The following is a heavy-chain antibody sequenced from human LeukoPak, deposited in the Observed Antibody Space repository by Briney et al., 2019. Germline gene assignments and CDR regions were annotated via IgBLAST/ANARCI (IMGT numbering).Heavy chain of an antibody. J-gene: IGHJ4*02. CDR1: GGTFSSYA. D-gene: IGHD2-15*01. CDR3: ARGYCSGGSCPPFDY. CDR2: IIPILGIA. Sequence: GASVKVSCKASGGTFSSYAISWVRQAPGQGLEWMGRIIPILGIANYAQKFQGRVTITADKSTSTAYMELSSLRSEDTAVYYCARGYCSGGSCPPFDYWGQGTLATVSS. V-gene: IGHV1-69*04.